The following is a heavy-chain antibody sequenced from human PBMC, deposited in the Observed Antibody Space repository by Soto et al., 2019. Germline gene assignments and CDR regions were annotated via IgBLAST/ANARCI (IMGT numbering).Heavy chain of an antibody. CDR2: INPNSGGT. J-gene: IGHJ4*02. Sequence: SXKVSFKASGYTXTGYYMNLVRQAPGQGLEWMGWINPNSGGTNYAQKFQGRVTMTRETSISTAYMEMSRLRSDDTAVYYCARDTVTRPIDYWGQGTLGTVS. CDR1: GYTXTGYY. CDR3: ARDTVTRPIDY. D-gene: IGHD4-17*01. V-gene: IGHV1-2*02.